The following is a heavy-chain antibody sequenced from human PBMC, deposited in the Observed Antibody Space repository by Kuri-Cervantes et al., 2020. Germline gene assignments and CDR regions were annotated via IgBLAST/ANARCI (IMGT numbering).Heavy chain of an antibody. CDR1: GYTFTSYD. D-gene: IGHD3-16*01. J-gene: IGHJ5*02. Sequence: SVKVSCKASGYTFTSYDINWVRQATGQGLEWMGGIIPIFGTANYAQKFQGRVTITADESTSTAYMELSSLRSEDTAVYYCARDLGGSFGWFDPWGQGTLVTVSS. V-gene: IGHV1-69*13. CDR2: IIPIFGTA. CDR3: ARDLGGSFGWFDP.